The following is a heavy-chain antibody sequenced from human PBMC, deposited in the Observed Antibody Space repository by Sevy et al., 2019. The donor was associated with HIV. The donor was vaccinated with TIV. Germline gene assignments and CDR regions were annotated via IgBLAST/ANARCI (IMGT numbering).Heavy chain of an antibody. CDR1: GFTVSSNY. Sequence: GGSLRLSCAASGFTVSSNYMSWVRQAPGKGLEWVSVIYSGCSTYYADSVKGRFTISRDNSKNTLYLQMNSLRVEDTAVYYCAAGTSGYSHFDYWGQGTLVTVSS. CDR2: IYSGCST. CDR3: AAGTSGYSHFDY. D-gene: IGHD3-22*01. V-gene: IGHV3-53*01. J-gene: IGHJ4*02.